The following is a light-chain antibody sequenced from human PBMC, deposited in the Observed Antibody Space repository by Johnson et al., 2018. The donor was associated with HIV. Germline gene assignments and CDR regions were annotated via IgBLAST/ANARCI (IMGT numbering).Light chain of an antibody. J-gene: IGLJ1*01. CDR2: ENN. Sequence: QSVLTQPPSVSAAPGQKVTISCSGSSSNIGNNYVSWYQQLPGTAPKLLIYENNKRPSGIPDRFSGSKSGTSATLGITGLQTGDEADYYCGTWDSSLSTHVFGTGTKLPVL. V-gene: IGLV1-51*02. CDR3: GTWDSSLSTHV. CDR1: SSNIGNNY.